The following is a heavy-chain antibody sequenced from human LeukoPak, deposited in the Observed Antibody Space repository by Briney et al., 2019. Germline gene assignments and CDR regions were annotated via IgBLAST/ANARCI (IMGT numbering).Heavy chain of an antibody. CDR3: ANRSFVCGSCMIAY. CDR2: ISDSGGAT. V-gene: IGHV3-23*01. CDR1: GFTYNNYA. D-gene: IGHD2-15*01. J-gene: IGHJ4*01. Sequence: PGGSLRLSCVAFGFTYNNYAMRWFSQAPGKGLHLVSAISDSGGATNCAGSVKGRFPISRDNSKNTLYLQMNSLRAQGTAVSYSANRSFVCGSCMIAYSGQGTLVTVSS.